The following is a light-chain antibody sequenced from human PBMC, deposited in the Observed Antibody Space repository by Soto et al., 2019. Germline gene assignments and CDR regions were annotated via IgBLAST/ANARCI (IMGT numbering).Light chain of an antibody. CDR1: QSISSY. Sequence: DIPMTQSPSSLSASVGDRVTITCRASQSISSYLNWYQQKPGKAHKLLIYAASSLQSGVPSRFSGSGSGTDFTLTISSLQPEDFATYYCQQSYSTPYTLGQGTKLEIK. J-gene: IGKJ2*01. CDR3: QQSYSTPYT. CDR2: AAS. V-gene: IGKV1-39*01.